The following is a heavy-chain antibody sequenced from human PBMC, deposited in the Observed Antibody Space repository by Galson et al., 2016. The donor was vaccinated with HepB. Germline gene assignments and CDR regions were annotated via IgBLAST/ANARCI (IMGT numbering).Heavy chain of an antibody. Sequence: SVKVSCKASGYTFTNYGINWVRQAPGQGLEWMGWISAYNGDTKYAQKVQGRVTMTTDTSTSTAYMELRSLRSDDTAVYYCARTLIFGVVPKYNWFDPWGQGTLLSV. V-gene: IGHV1-18*01. D-gene: IGHD3-3*01. CDR2: ISAYNGDT. CDR3: ARTLIFGVVPKYNWFDP. J-gene: IGHJ5*02. CDR1: GYTFTNYG.